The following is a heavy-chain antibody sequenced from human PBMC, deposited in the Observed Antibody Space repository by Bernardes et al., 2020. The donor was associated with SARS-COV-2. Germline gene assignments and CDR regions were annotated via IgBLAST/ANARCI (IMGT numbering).Heavy chain of an antibody. CDR1: GFTFGRYA. D-gene: IGHD6-6*01. CDR2: INGGGGNT. V-gene: IGHV3-23*01. Sequence: GGSLRLSCAASGFTFGRYAMTWVRQAPGKGLEWVSTINGGGGNTYYAESVKGRFTISRDNSKNTLSLQMNSLRAEDTALYYCAKDLYAVAVRPAFDVWGQGTMVTVSS. CDR3: AKDLYAVAVRPAFDV. J-gene: IGHJ3*01.